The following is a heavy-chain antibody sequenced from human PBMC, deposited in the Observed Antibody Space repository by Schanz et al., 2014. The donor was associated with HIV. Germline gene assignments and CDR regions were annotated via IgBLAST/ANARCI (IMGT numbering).Heavy chain of an antibody. CDR1: GFTVSSSY. V-gene: IGHV3-53*01. D-gene: IGHD3-9*01. CDR3: AKADEIRHFDWYHPPFDS. CDR2: IYSGGST. Sequence: EVQLVESGGGLIQPGGSLRLSCAASGFTVSSSYMSWVRQAPGKGLEWVSVIYSGGSTYYADSVKGRVTISRDNSKNTLYLQMNSLRVEDTAVYYCAKADEIRHFDWYHPPFDSWGQGTLVTVSS. J-gene: IGHJ4*02.